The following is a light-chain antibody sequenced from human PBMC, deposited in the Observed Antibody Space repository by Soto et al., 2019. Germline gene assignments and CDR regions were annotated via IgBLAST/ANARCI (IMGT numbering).Light chain of an antibody. J-gene: IGLJ2*01. V-gene: IGLV3-21*01. CDR3: QVWESKSDPSV. CDR2: YDS. CDR1: NIGRNS. Sequence: SYELTQPPSVSVAPGETARITCGGNNIGRNSVHWYHQKPGQAPVLVIYYDSDRPSGIPERFSGSNSGNKATLTITRVEAGDEADYYCQVWESKSDPSVFGGGTKLTVL.